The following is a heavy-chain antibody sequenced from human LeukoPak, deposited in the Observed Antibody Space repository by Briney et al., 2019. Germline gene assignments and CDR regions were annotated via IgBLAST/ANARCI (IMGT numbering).Heavy chain of an antibody. J-gene: IGHJ4*02. Sequence: SETLSLTCTVSGGSISSSSYYWGWIRQPPGKGLEWIGSIYYNGSTYYNPSLKSRVTISVDTSKNQFSLKLSSVTAADTAVYYCARQGNIVLWFGELGNYFDYWGQGTLVTVSS. CDR3: ARQGNIVLWFGELGNYFDY. D-gene: IGHD3-10*01. CDR2: IYYNGST. V-gene: IGHV4-39*01. CDR1: GGSISSSSYY.